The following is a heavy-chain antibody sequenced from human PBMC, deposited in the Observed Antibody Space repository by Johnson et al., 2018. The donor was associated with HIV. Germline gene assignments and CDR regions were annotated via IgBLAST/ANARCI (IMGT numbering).Heavy chain of an antibody. J-gene: IGHJ3*01. D-gene: IGHD3-22*01. CDR3: AREDSSGYFDGFDV. Sequence: QVQLVESGGGVVQPGRSLRLSCAASGFTFSSYAMHWVRQAPGKGLEWVAVISYDGSNKYYADSVKGRFTISRANSKNTLYLQMNSLRAEYTAVYYCAREDSSGYFDGFDVWGQGTMVTVSS. CDR1: GFTFSSYA. V-gene: IGHV3-30-3*01. CDR2: ISYDGSNK.